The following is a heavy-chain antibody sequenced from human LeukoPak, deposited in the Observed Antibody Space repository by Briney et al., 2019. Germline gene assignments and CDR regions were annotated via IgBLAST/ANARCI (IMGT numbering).Heavy chain of an antibody. Sequence: PGGSLRLSCAASGFTFSSYWMSWVRQAPGKGLEWVANIKQDGSEKYYVDSVKGRFTISRDNADNLLYLQMNSLRAEDTAVYYCANSKLGELDYWGQGTLVTVSS. CDR3: ANSKLGELDY. CDR1: GFTFSSYW. J-gene: IGHJ4*02. CDR2: IKQDGSEK. V-gene: IGHV3-7*01. D-gene: IGHD7-27*01.